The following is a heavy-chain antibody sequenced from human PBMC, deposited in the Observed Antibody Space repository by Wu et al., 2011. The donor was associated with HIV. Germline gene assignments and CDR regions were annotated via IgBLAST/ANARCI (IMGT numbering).Heavy chain of an antibody. Sequence: QVQLVQSGAEVKKPGSSVKLSCKASGGTFGSYAISWVRQAPGQGLEWMGGIIPIFGTINYAQKFQGRVTMTADKSTSTAYMELSSLRSEDTAVYYCGKGEAGYYHYYYMDVWGKGTTVTVS. CDR1: GGTFGSYA. CDR3: GKGEAGYYHYYYMDV. J-gene: IGHJ6*03. V-gene: IGHV1-69*06. CDR2: IIPIFGTI. D-gene: IGHD1-26*01.